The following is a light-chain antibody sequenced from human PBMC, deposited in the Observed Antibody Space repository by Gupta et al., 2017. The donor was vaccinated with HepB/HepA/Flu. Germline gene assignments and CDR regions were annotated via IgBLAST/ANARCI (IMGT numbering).Light chain of an antibody. CDR1: SDVFGSGRY. Sequence: QSALTQARSVTGSPGQSVTISCTGTSDVFGSGRYVTWNPHYPGKAPKLILYDVTKRPPGVPDRFSGSESGNTASLTISGLQPHDEADYYCCSSAGRFMVFGGGTKLTVL. J-gene: IGLJ2*01. CDR3: CSSAGRFMV. CDR2: DVT. V-gene: IGLV2-11*01.